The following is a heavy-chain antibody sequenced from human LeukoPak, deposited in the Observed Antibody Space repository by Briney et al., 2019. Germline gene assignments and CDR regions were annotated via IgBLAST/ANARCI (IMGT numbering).Heavy chain of an antibody. J-gene: IGHJ4*02. V-gene: IGHV1-46*01. CDR3: ARGYYGSGSYYNVGDY. D-gene: IGHD3-10*01. CDR2: INPSGGST. CDR1: GGTFSSYA. Sequence: GSSVKVSCKASGGTFSSYAISWVRQAPGQGLEWMGIINPSGGSTSYAQKFQGRVTMTRDTSTSTVYMELSSLRSEDTAVYYCARGYYGSGSYYNVGDYWGQGTLVTVSS.